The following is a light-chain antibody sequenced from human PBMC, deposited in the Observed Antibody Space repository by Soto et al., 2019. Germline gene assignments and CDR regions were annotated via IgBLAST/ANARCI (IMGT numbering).Light chain of an antibody. V-gene: IGKV3-20*01. CDR3: QQYGASPPYT. CDR1: QSVSSGY. Sequence: EIVLTQSPGTLSLSPGERVTLSCRASQSVSSGYLAWYQQKPGQAPRLLIYGASFRAAGIPDRFSGSGSGTDFTLTISRLEPEDFAVYYCQQYGASPPYTFGQGTKLEIK. J-gene: IGKJ2*01. CDR2: GAS.